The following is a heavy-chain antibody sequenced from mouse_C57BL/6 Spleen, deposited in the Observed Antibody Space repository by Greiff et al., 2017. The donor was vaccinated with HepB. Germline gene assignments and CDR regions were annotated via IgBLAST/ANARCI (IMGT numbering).Heavy chain of an antibody. CDR2: INPGSGGT. Sequence: QVQLQQSGAELVRPGTSVKVSCKASGYAFTNYLIEWVKQRPGQGLEWIGVINPGSGGTNYNEKFKGKATLTADKSSSTAYMQLSSLTSEDSAVYFCARWRLRDAMDYWGQGTSVTVSS. CDR1: GYAFTNYL. V-gene: IGHV1-54*01. CDR3: ARWRLRDAMDY. J-gene: IGHJ4*01. D-gene: IGHD3-2*02.